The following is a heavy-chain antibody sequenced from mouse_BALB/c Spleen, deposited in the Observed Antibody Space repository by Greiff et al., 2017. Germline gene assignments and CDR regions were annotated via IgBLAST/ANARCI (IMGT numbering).Heavy chain of an antibody. V-gene: IGHV3-5*02. CDR1: GISITTGNYR. Sequence: EVQLQESGPGLVKPSQTVSLTCTVTGISITTGNYRWSWIRQFPGNKLEWIGYIYYSGTITYNPSLTSRTTITRDTSKNQFFLEMNSLTAEDTATYYCAREWAYYGSSYAMDYWGQGTSVTVSS. CDR2: IYYSGTI. CDR3: AREWAYYGSSYAMDY. D-gene: IGHD1-1*01. J-gene: IGHJ4*01.